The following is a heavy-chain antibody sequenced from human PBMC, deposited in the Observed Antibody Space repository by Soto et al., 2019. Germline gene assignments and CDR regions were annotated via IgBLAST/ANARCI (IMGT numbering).Heavy chain of an antibody. Sequence: ASVKVSCKVSGYTLTELSMHWVRQAPGKGLEWMGGFDPEDGETIYAQKFQGRVTMTGDTSTDTAYMELSSLRSEDTAVYYCATDLQGLPLSDYWGQGTLVTVSS. J-gene: IGHJ4*02. D-gene: IGHD2-2*01. V-gene: IGHV1-24*01. CDR2: FDPEDGET. CDR1: GYTLTELS. CDR3: ATDLQGLPLSDY.